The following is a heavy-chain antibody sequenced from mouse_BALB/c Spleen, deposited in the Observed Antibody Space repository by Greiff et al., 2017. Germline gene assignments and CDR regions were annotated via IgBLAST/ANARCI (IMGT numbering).Heavy chain of an antibody. J-gene: IGHJ3*01. CDR3: TIDDDVSPFAY. CDR2: IYPSDSYT. Sequence: QVQLQQPGAELVRPGASVKLSCKASGYTFTSYWINWVKQRPGQGLEWIGNIYPSDSYTNYNQKFKDKATLTVDKSSSTAYMQLSSPTSEDSAVDDCTIDDDVSPFAYWGQGTLVTVAA. V-gene: IGHV1-69*02. D-gene: IGHD2-4*01. CDR1: GYTFTSYW.